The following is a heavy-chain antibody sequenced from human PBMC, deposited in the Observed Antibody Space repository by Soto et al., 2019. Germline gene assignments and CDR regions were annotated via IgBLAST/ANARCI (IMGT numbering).Heavy chain of an antibody. CDR3: ARHITNWFDP. CDR2: IYYSGST. Sequence: SETLSLTCTVSGFSISSSSYYWGWIRQPPGKGLEWIGSIYYSGSTYYNPSLKSRVTISVDTSKNQFSLKLSSVTAADTAVYYCARHITNWFDPWGQGTLVTVSS. V-gene: IGHV4-39*01. D-gene: IGHD3-10*01. J-gene: IGHJ5*02. CDR1: GFSISSSSYY.